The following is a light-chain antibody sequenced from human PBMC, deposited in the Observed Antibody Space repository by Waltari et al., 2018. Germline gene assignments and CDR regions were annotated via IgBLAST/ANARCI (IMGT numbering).Light chain of an antibody. J-gene: IGLJ3*02. CDR2: KGI. CDR1: SGYVSSTSY. V-gene: IGLV8-61*01. Sequence: QTVVTQEPSLSVSPGGTVTLTCALSSGYVSSTSYPTWYPQTPGQPPRTLVYKGISRSSGVPDRFSGSILGNTAALTITGAQADDESDYYCSMYMGSGVWVFGGGTKLTVL. CDR3: SMYMGSGVWV.